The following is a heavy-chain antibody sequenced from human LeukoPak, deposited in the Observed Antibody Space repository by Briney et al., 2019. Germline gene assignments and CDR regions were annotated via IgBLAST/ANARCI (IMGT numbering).Heavy chain of an antibody. V-gene: IGHV3-7*01. CDR2: IKQDGSEK. Sequence: PRGSLRLSCAASGFTFSSYWMSWVRQAPGKGLEWVANIKQDGSEKYYVDSVKGRFTISRDNAKNSLYLQMNSLRAEDTAVYYCASAGRIAAADLFDYWGQGTLVTVSS. J-gene: IGHJ4*02. D-gene: IGHD6-13*01. CDR1: GFTFSSYW. CDR3: ASAGRIAAADLFDY.